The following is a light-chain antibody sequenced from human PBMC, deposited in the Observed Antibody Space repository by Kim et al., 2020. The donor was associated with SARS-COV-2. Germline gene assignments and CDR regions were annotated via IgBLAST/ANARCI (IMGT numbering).Light chain of an antibody. J-gene: IGLJ2*01. CDR2: DVT. Sequence: QSALTQPASVSGSPGQSITISCTGTNNDVGGYNFVSWFQQYPGEAPKLLIYDVTNRPSGVSNRFSGSKSGNTASLTISGLQAEDEADYYCSSYTGNNVLFGGGTQLTVL. V-gene: IGLV2-14*03. CDR1: NNDVGGYNF. CDR3: SSYTGNNVL.